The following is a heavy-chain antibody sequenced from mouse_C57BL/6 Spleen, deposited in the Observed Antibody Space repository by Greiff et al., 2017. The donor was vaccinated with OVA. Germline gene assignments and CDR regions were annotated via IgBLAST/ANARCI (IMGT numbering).Heavy chain of an antibody. J-gene: IGHJ1*03. CDR2: IWSDGST. CDR1: GFSLTSYG. Sequence: VNLVESGPGLVAPSQSLSITCTVSGFSLTSYGVHWVRQPPGKGLEWLVVIWSDGSTNYNSALKSRLSISNDNSKSKVFLKMNNLQTDDTAMYYCARLIYDGYYGYFDVWGTGTTVTVSS. V-gene: IGHV2-6*03. D-gene: IGHD2-3*01. CDR3: ARLIYDGYYGYFDV.